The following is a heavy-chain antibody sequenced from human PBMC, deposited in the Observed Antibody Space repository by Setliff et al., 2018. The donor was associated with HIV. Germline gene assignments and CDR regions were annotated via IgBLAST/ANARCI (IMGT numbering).Heavy chain of an antibody. CDR1: GGSISSGSYY. V-gene: IGHV4-61*09. Sequence: SETLSLTCTVSGGSISSGSYYWSWIRRPAGKGLEWIGHIYTSGSTNYNPSLKSRVTISVDTSKNQFSLKLSSVTAADTAVYYCARDRESSSWYYYYYYGMDVWGQGTTVTVSS. CDR2: IYTSGST. CDR3: ARDRESSSWYYYYYYGMDV. J-gene: IGHJ6*02. D-gene: IGHD6-13*01.